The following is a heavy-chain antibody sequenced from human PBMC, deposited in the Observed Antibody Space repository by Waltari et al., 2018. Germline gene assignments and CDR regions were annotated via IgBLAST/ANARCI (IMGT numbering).Heavy chain of an antibody. CDR3: AREIAAAGIYYYYYYMDV. CDR1: GGSISSYY. J-gene: IGHJ6*03. D-gene: IGHD6-13*01. Sequence: QMQLQESGPGLVKPSETLSLTCTVSGGSISSYYWSWIRQPAGKGLEWIGRIYTSGSTNYNPSLKSRVTMSVDTSKNQFSLKLSSVTAADTAVYYCAREIAAAGIYYYYYYMDVWGKGTTVTISS. V-gene: IGHV4-4*07. CDR2: IYTSGST.